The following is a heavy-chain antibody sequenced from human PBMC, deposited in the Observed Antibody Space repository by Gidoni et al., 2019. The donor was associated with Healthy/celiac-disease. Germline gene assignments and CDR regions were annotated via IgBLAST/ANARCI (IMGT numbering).Heavy chain of an antibody. J-gene: IGHJ4*02. D-gene: IGHD1-26*01. Sequence: NYNPSLKRRVTISVDTSKNQFSLKLSSVTAADTAVYYCARDTWGATLDYWGQGTLVTVSS. V-gene: IGHV4-59*01. CDR3: ARDTWGATLDY.